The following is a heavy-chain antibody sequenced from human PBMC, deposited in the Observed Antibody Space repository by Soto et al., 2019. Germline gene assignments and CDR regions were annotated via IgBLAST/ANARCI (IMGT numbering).Heavy chain of an antibody. CDR1: GFTFSSYG. V-gene: IGHV3-33*01. D-gene: IGHD3-22*01. CDR3: ARSPPVGNYDSSGYYLNWFDP. J-gene: IGHJ5*02. CDR2: IWYDGSNK. Sequence: GGSLRLSCAASGFTFSSYGMHWVRQAPGKGLEWVAVIWYDGSNKYYADSVKGRFTISRDNSKNTLYLQMNSLRAEDTAVYYCARSPPVGNYDSSGYYLNWFDPWGQGTLVTVSS.